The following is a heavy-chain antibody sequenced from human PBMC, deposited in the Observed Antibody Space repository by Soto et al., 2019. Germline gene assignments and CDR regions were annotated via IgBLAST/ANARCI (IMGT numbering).Heavy chain of an antibody. J-gene: IGHJ6*02. CDR1: GYSFTSYW. CDR3: ARRPLWFLDGMDV. Sequence: PGESLRISCKGSGYSFTSYWIGWVRQMPGKGLEWMGIIYPGDSDTRYSPSFQRQVTISADKSISTAYLQWSSLKTSDTAMYYCARRPLWFLDGMDVWGQGTTVTVSS. D-gene: IGHD3-10*01. CDR2: IYPGDSDT. V-gene: IGHV5-51*01.